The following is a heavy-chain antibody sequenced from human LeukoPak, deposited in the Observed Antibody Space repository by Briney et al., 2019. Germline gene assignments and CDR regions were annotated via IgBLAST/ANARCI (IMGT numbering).Heavy chain of an antibody. CDR2: ITSGSSYI. CDR3: ARDPYSGNYGAYYYYYMDV. D-gene: IGHD1-26*01. J-gene: IGHJ6*03. CDR1: GYTFGDYG. Sequence: GGSLRLTCAASGYTFGDYGMSWVRQAPGQRLEWVSSITSGSSYIYYADSVKGRFTISRDNAKSSLYLQMDSLRAEDTAVYYCARDPYSGNYGAYYYYYMDVWGKGTTVTISS. V-gene: IGHV3-21*01.